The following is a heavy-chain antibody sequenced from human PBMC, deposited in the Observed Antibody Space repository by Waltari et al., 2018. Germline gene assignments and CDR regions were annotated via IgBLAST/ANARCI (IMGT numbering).Heavy chain of an antibody. CDR1: GYTFTSYD. Sequence: QVQLVQSGAEVQKPGDSVKVSCKASGYTFTSYDSNWVRQATGQGLEWMGWMNPNSGNTGYAQKFQGRVTMTRNTSISTAYMELSSLRSEDTAVYYCARPAANNYYYYYYMDVWGKGTTVTVSS. D-gene: IGHD2-2*01. CDR2: MNPNSGNT. V-gene: IGHV1-8*01. CDR3: ARPAANNYYYYYYMDV. J-gene: IGHJ6*03.